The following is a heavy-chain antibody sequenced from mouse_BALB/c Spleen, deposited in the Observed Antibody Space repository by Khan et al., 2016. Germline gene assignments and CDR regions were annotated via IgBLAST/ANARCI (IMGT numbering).Heavy chain of an antibody. J-gene: IGHJ2*01. CDR1: GYSITSGYY. CDR3: ARGGLLRLPGYFDY. D-gene: IGHD1-2*01. V-gene: IGHV3-6*02. CDR2: ISYDGSN. Sequence: EVQLQESGPGLVKPSQSLSLTCSVTGYSITSGYYWNWIRQFPGNKLEWMGYISYDGSNNYNPSLKNRISITRDTSKNQFFLKLNSVTTEDTATYYCARGGLLRLPGYFDYWGQGTTLTVSS.